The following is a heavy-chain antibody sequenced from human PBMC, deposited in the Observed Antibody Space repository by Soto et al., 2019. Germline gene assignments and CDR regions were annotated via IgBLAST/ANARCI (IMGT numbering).Heavy chain of an antibody. CDR3: STGRYRHGCDY. J-gene: IGHJ4*02. D-gene: IGHD5-18*01. V-gene: IGHV3-15*07. Sequence: EVQLVESGGGLVKPGESLRLSCASSGFTLTNGWMTWVRQAPGKGLEWVGRIRSKADGGTTDYSEPVKGRFTISRDDSKDTLYLQMNSLKDEDSAVYYCSTGRYRHGCDYWGQGTLVTVSS. CDR1: GFTLTNGW. CDR2: IRSKADGGTT.